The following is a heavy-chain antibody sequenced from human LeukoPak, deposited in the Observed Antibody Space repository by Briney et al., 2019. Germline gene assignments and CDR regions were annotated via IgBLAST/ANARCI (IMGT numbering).Heavy chain of an antibody. J-gene: IGHJ3*02. CDR3: VGYCSGGNCPNAFDI. CDR1: GFTFSNAW. CDR2: IKSKTDGGTT. Sequence: GGSLRLSCAASGFTFSNAWMSWVRQAPGNGLEWLGRIKSKTDGGTTDYAAPVKGRFTISRDDSKNTLYLQMNSMKTEDTAVYYCVGYCSGGNCPNAFDIWGQGTMVTVSS. V-gene: IGHV3-15*01. D-gene: IGHD2-15*01.